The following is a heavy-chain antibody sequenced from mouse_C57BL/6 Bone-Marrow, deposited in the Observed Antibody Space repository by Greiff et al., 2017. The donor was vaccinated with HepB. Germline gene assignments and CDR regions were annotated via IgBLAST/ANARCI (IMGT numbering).Heavy chain of an antibody. V-gene: IGHV1-19*01. J-gene: IGHJ1*03. CDR1: GYTFTDYY. D-gene: IGHD1-1*01. Sequence: VQLQQSGPVLVKPGASVKMSCKASGYTFTDYYMNWVKQSHGKSLEWIGVINPYNGGTSYNQKFKGKATLTVDKSSRTAYMELNSLTSEDSAVYYCAREDYYYGSSYCYWYFDVWGTGTTVTVSS. CDR3: AREDYYYGSSYCYWYFDV. CDR2: INPYNGGT.